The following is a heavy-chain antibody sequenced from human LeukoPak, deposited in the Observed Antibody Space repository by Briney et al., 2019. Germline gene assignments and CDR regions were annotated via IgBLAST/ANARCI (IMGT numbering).Heavy chain of an antibody. CDR2: IYYSGST. V-gene: IGHV4-39*01. J-gene: IGHJ4*02. D-gene: IGHD2-2*03. CDR1: GGSISSSSYY. CDR3: ASRGYCSSTSCWYYFDY. Sequence: SETLSLTCTVSGGSISSSSYYWGWIRQPPGKGLEWIGSIYYSGSTYYNPSLKCRVTISVDTSKNQFSLKLSSVTAADTAVYYCASRGYCSSTSCWYYFDYWGQGTLVTVSS.